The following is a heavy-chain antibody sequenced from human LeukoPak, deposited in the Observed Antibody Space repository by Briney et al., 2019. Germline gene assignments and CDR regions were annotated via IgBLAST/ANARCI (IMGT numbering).Heavy chain of an antibody. D-gene: IGHD3-22*01. CDR1: GGTFSSYA. V-gene: IGHV1-18*01. J-gene: IGHJ4*02. Sequence: GASVKVSCKASGGTFSSYAISWVRQAPGQGLEWMGWISAYNGNTNYAQKLQGRVTMTTDTSTSTAYMELRSLRSDDTAVYYCARGVYDSSGYYYVGFDYWGQGTLVTVSS. CDR3: ARGVYDSSGYYYVGFDY. CDR2: ISAYNGNT.